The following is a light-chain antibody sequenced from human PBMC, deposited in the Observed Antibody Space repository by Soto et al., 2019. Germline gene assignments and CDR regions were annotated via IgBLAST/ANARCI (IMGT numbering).Light chain of an antibody. V-gene: IGKV3D-7*01. CDR1: QSVSSSY. Sequence: EIVMTQSPATLSLSPGERATLSCRASQSVSSSYLSWYQQKPGQAPRLLIYGASTRATGIPARFSGSGSGTDFTLTISSLQPEDFAVYYCQQDYNLTWTFDQGTKVEIK. CDR3: QQDYNLTWT. CDR2: GAS. J-gene: IGKJ1*01.